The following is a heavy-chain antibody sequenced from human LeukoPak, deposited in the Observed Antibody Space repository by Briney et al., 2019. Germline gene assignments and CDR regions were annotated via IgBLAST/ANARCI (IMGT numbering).Heavy chain of an antibody. CDR3: AKDSSSSWYDYFDY. CDR1: GFTFDDYT. CDR2: ISWDGGST. Sequence: GGSLRLSCAASGFTFDDYTMHWVRQAPGKGLEWVSLISWDGGSTYYADSVKGRFTISRDNSKNSLYLQMNSLRTGDTALYYCAKDSSSSWYDYFDYWGQGALVTVSS. J-gene: IGHJ4*02. V-gene: IGHV3-43*01. D-gene: IGHD6-13*01.